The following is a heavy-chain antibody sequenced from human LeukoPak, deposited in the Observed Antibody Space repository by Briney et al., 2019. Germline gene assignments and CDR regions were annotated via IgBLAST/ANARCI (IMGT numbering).Heavy chain of an antibody. J-gene: IGHJ4*02. CDR1: GGTFSSYA. CDR3: ARDLRDGYHPGY. CDR2: IIPIFGTA. V-gene: IGHV1-69*13. D-gene: IGHD5-24*01. Sequence: SVKVSCKASGGTFSSYAISWVRQAPGQGLEWMGGIIPIFGTANYAQKFQGRVTITADESTSTAYMELSSLRSEDTAVYYCARDLRDGYHPGYWGRGTLVTVSS.